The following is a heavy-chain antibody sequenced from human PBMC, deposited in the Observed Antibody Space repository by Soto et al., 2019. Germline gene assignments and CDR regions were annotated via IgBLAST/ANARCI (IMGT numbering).Heavy chain of an antibody. V-gene: IGHV4-4*02. D-gene: IGHD2-2*01. J-gene: IGHJ6*02. CDR3: ARGMDCSSTSCYYSYYYGMDV. CDR1: GGSISSSNW. CDR2: IYHSGST. Sequence: PSETLSLTCAVSGGSISSSNWWSWVRQPPGKGLEWIGEIYHSGSTNYNPSLKSRVTISVDKSKNQFSLKLSSVTAADTAVYYCARGMDCSSTSCYYSYYYGMDVWGQGTTVTVS.